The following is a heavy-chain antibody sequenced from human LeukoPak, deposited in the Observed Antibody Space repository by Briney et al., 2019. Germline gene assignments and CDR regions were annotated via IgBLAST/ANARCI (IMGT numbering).Heavy chain of an antibody. J-gene: IGHJ6*02. D-gene: IGHD2-2*01. CDR2: MRRDGNEI. CDR1: GFTFSTYW. Sequence: GGSLRLSCSASGFTFSTYWMSWVRQAPGKGLEWVANMRRDGNEIYYLDSVEGRFTISRDNSKNTLYLLMNTLRAEDTALYYCARDAVDCSRTSCYLTYYYYGMDVWGQGTTVTVFS. CDR3: ARDAVDCSRTSCYLTYYYYGMDV. V-gene: IGHV3-7*01.